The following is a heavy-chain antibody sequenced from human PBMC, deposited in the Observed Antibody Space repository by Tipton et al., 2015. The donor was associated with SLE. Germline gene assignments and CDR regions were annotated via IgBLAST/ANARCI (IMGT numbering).Heavy chain of an antibody. D-gene: IGHD3-22*01. Sequence: TLSLTCAVYGGSFSGYYWSWIRQPPGKGLEWIGEINHSGSTNYNPSLKSRVTISVDTSKNQFSLKLSSVTAADTAVYYCARDGASYDTGAFDIWGQGTMVTVSS. CDR2: INHSGST. J-gene: IGHJ3*02. CDR3: ARDGASYDTGAFDI. CDR1: GGSFSGYY. V-gene: IGHV4-34*01.